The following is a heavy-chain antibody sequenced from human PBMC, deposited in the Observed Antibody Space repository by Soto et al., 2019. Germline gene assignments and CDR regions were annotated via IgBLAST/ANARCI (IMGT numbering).Heavy chain of an antibody. J-gene: IGHJ4*02. D-gene: IGHD3-3*01. V-gene: IGHV5-51*01. Sequence: GESLKISCKGSGYNFAGYWIAWVRQMPGKGLELMGIIYPSDSDTRYRPSFQGQVTISADKSISSAYLQWSSLRASDTATYYCARGGVSTRTFDYWGQGTPVTVSS. CDR3: ARGGVSTRTFDY. CDR1: GYNFAGYW. CDR2: IYPSDSDT.